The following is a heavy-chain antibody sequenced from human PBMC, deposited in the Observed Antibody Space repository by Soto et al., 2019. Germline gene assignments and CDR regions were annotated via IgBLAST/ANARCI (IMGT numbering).Heavy chain of an antibody. CDR3: AKIVLVPAAPNPNTTAIYYYYGMDV. J-gene: IGHJ6*02. CDR2: IYYSGST. V-gene: IGHV4-39*01. Sequence: SETLSLTCTVSGGSISSSSYYWGWIRQPPGKGLEWIGSIYYSGSTYYNPSLKSRVTISVDTSKNQFSLKLSSVTAADTAVYYCAKIVLVPAAPNPNTTAIYYYYGMDVWGQGTTVTVSS. D-gene: IGHD2-2*01. CDR1: GGSISSSSYY.